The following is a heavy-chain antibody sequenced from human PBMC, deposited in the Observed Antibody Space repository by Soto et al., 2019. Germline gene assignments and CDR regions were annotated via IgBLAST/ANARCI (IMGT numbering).Heavy chain of an antibody. Sequence: QVQLVQSGAEVKKPGASVKVSCKASGYTFTGYYMHWVRQAPGQGLEWMGGINPNSGGTNYAQKFQGWVTMTRDTSISTAYMELSRLRSDDTAVYYCARVRGGSYYAFDYWGQGTLVTVSS. CDR2: INPNSGGT. D-gene: IGHD1-26*01. CDR1: GYTFTGYY. J-gene: IGHJ4*02. CDR3: ARVRGGSYYAFDY. V-gene: IGHV1-2*04.